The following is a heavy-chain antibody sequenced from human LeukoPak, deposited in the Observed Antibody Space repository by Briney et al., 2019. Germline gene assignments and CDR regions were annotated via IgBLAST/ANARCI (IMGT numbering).Heavy chain of an antibody. V-gene: IGHV4-59*01. CDR2: IYYSGST. Sequence: SETLSLTCTVSGGSISSYYWSWIRQPPGKGLEWIGYIYYSGSTNYNPSLKSRVTISVDTSKNQFSLKLSSVTAADTAVYYCARGLYGSGSYRFDPWGQGTLVIVSS. CDR1: GGSISSYY. D-gene: IGHD3-10*01. J-gene: IGHJ5*02. CDR3: ARGLYGSGSYRFDP.